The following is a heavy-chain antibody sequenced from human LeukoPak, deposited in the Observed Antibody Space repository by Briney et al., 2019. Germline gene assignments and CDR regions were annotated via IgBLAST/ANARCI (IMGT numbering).Heavy chain of an antibody. Sequence: GRSLRLSCAASGFTFSRSAVHWVRQAPGKGLEWVAVISHDGSNTDYTDSVKGRFTISRDNAKNSLYLQMNSLRAEDTALYYCARGSGANLYTYSFHYWGQGTLVTVSS. CDR1: GFTFSRSA. CDR3: ARGSGANLYTYSFHY. CDR2: ISHDGSNT. J-gene: IGHJ4*02. V-gene: IGHV3-30*03. D-gene: IGHD1-26*01.